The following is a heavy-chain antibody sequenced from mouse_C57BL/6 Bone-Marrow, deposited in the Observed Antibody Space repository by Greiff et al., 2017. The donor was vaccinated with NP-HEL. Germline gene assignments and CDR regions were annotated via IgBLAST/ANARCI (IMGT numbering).Heavy chain of an antibody. V-gene: IGHV1-26*01. J-gene: IGHJ3*01. CDR3: ARDDGYYVAY. Sequence: VQLQQSGPELVKPGASVKISCKASGYTFTDYYMNWVKQSHGKSLEWIGDINPNNGGTSYNQKFKGKATLTVDKSSSTAYMELRSLTSEDSAVYYCARDDGYYVAYWGQGTLVTVSA. D-gene: IGHD2-3*01. CDR2: INPNNGGT. CDR1: GYTFTDYY.